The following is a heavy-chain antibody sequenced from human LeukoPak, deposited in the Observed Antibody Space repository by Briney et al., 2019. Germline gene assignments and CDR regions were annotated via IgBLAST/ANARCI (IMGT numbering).Heavy chain of an antibody. CDR3: VRGGVVATYYMDV. V-gene: IGHV4-59*01. Sequence: SETLSLNCTVSVGSINNYYWSWIRQPPGKGLEWTGYIYYNGRTNYNPSLKSRVTISIDTSSNQFSLILGSVTAADTAVYYCVRGGVVATYYMDVWGKGTTVTVSS. CDR1: VGSINNYY. J-gene: IGHJ6*03. CDR2: IYYNGRT. D-gene: IGHD1-26*01.